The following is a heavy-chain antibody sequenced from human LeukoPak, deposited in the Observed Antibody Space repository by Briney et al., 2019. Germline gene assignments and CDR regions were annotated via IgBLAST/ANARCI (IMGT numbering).Heavy chain of an antibody. Sequence: GGSLRLSCAASGFTFSSHDMSWVRQAPGKGLDWVSAVSASGGRTYDADSVKGRFTISRDNSKNTVYLQMNSLRAEDTAVYYCAKDSTRTGTSYFDFWGQGTLVTVSS. D-gene: IGHD1-1*01. CDR3: AKDSTRTGTSYFDF. CDR1: GFTFSSHD. V-gene: IGHV3-23*01. CDR2: VSASGGRT. J-gene: IGHJ4*02.